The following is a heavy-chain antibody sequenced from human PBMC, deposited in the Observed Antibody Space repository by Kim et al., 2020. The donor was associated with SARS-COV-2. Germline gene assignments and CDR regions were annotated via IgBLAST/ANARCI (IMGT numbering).Heavy chain of an antibody. Sequence: GGSLRLSCAASGFTVSSNYMSWVRQAPGKGLEWVSVIYSGGSTYYADSVKGRFTISRDNSKNTLYLQMNSLRAEDTAVYYCARDVRYYYYMDVWGKGTTVTVSS. D-gene: IGHD2-8*01. CDR1: GFTVSSNY. V-gene: IGHV3-66*01. CDR2: IYSGGST. CDR3: ARDVRYYYYMDV. J-gene: IGHJ6*03.